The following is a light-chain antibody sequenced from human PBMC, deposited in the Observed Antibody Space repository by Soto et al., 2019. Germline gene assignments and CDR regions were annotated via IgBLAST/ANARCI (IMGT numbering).Light chain of an antibody. Sequence: QSVLTQPPSASGSPGQSVTISCTGTSSDVGCYNYVSWYQQHQGKAPKLMIYEVSKRLSGVPDRFSGSKSGNTASLTVSGLQAEDEADYYCSSYAGSNNFGVFGTGTKVTVL. V-gene: IGLV2-8*01. CDR3: SSYAGSNNFGV. J-gene: IGLJ1*01. CDR2: EVS. CDR1: SSDVGCYNY.